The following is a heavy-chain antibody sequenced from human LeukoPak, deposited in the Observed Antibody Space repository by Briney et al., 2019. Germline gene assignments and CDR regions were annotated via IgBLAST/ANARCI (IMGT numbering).Heavy chain of an antibody. CDR2: IYSGGST. CDR1: GYSISSGF. Sequence: ETLSLTCTVSGYSISSGFFWGWVRQAPGKGLEWVSVIYSGGSTYYADSVKGRFTISRDNSKNTLYLQMNSLRAEDTAVYYCARDAYRDRYFDYWGQGTLVTVSS. J-gene: IGHJ4*02. V-gene: IGHV3-66*01. D-gene: IGHD4-11*01. CDR3: ARDAYRDRYFDY.